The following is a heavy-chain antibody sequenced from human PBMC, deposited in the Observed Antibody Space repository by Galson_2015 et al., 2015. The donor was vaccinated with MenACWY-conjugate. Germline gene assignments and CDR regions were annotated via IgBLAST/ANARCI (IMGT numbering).Heavy chain of an antibody. CDR1: GYSFTSYW. CDR2: IYPGDSDT. D-gene: IGHD3-10*01. V-gene: IGHV5-51*01. Sequence: QSGAEVKKPGESLKISCKGSGYSFTSYWIGWVRQMPGKGLEWMGIIYPGDSDTRYSPSFQGQVTISADKSLSTAYLQWSSPKASETAIFYCARLLVRGVISSAPDYWGQGTLVTVSS. CDR3: ARLLVRGVISSAPDY. J-gene: IGHJ4*02.